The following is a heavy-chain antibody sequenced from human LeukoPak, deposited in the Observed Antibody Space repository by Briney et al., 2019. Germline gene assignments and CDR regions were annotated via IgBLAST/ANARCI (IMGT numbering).Heavy chain of an antibody. Sequence: GGSLRLSCAASGFTFSSYEMNWVRQAPGEGLEWVSYISSSGSTIYYADSVKGRFTISRDNAKDSLYLQVNSLRAEDTAVYYCARFGCSGGSCSIGYWGQGTLVTVSS. CDR3: ARFGCSGGSCSIGY. J-gene: IGHJ4*02. CDR2: ISSSGSTI. CDR1: GFTFSSYE. V-gene: IGHV3-48*03. D-gene: IGHD2-15*01.